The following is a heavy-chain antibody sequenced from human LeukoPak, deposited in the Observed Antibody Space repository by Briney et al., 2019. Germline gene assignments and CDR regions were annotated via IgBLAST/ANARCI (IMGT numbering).Heavy chain of an antibody. Sequence: PGGSLRLSCAASRFTFSSYAMSWVRHAPGKGLEWVSTISGSGGSTYYADSVKGRFTISRDNYKNTLYLQMNRLRGEDTAVYYCAKSGIVGAICAEYFQHWGQGTLVTVSS. D-gene: IGHD1-26*01. CDR3: AKSGIVGAICAEYFQH. CDR2: ISGSGGST. J-gene: IGHJ1*01. V-gene: IGHV3-23*01. CDR1: RFTFSSYA.